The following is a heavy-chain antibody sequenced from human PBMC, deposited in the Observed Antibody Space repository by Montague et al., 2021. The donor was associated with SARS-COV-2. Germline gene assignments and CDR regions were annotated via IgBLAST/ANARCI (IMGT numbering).Heavy chain of an antibody. CDR2: MFYGGST. V-gene: IGHV4-59*08. Sequence: SETLSLTCSVSGDSVSRYYWSWIRRSPGKGLEWIGYMFYGGSTNSNPSLQSRVTISVDTSKNQFSLRLKSVTTADTAVYYCATNATTNPTHFHRWGQGSLVTVSS. CDR3: ATNATTNPTHFHR. D-gene: IGHD1-14*01. CDR1: GDSVSRYY. J-gene: IGHJ5*02.